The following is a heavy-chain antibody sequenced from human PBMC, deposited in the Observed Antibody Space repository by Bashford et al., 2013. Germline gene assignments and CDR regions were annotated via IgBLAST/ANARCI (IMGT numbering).Heavy chain of an antibody. V-gene: IGHV3-30*18. CDR3: AKDLRYYDSSGYCDY. CDR1: GFTFSSYG. J-gene: IGHJ4*02. D-gene: IGHD3-22*01. CDR2: ISYDGSNK. Sequence: GSLRLSCAASGFTFSSYGMHWVRQAPGKGLEWVAVISYDGSNKYYADSVKGRFTISRDNSKNTLYLQMNSLRAEDTAVYYCAKDLRYYDSSGYCDYWGQGTLVTVSS.